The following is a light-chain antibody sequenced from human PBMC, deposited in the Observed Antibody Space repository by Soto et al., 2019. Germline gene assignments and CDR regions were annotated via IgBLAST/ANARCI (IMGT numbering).Light chain of an antibody. J-gene: IGKJ1*01. CDR1: QSVGSKS. Sequence: EIVLTQSPGTLSLSPGERATLSCRASQSVGSKSLAWYQQKSGQAPRLVVYGASSRATGIPDRFSGSGSGTDFTLTISRLEPEDFAVYYCQQYGSSQTFGQGTKVDIK. CDR3: QQYGSSQT. CDR2: GAS. V-gene: IGKV3-20*01.